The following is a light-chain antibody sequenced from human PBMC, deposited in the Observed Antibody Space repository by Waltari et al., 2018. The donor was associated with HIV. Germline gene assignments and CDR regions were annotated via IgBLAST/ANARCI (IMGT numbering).Light chain of an antibody. Sequence: KFMLTQPPSLSESPGKPISISCTRSSGDLANHFVQWFQQRPGSAPTTVIYEAARRPSGVPDRFSGSIDSSSNSASLTISGLKTEDEADYYCQSYDRGDAVFGGGTKLTV. CDR3: QSYDRGDAV. CDR1: SGDLANHF. V-gene: IGLV6-57*04. CDR2: EAA. J-gene: IGLJ2*01.